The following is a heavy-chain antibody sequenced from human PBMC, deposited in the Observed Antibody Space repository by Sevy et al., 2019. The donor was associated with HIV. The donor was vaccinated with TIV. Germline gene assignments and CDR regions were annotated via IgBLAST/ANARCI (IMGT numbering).Heavy chain of an antibody. CDR3: AKYKEYCSGGSCYSWLDY. CDR2: ISDSGGST. V-gene: IGHV3-23*01. Sequence: GESLKISCAASGFTFSSYAMSWVRQAPGKGLEWVSAISDSGGSTYYADSVKGRFTISRDNSKNTLYLQMNSLRAEDTAVYYCAKYKEYCSGGSCYSWLDYWGQGTLVTVSS. CDR1: GFTFSSYA. J-gene: IGHJ4*02. D-gene: IGHD2-15*01.